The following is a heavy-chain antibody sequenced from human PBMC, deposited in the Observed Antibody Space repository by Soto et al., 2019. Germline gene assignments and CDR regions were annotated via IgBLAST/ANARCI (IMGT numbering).Heavy chain of an antibody. Sequence: QLQLVQSGAEVERPGASVRVSCKAYGYPFSKYGISWIRQAPGQGLEWMGWIKPDNGDTNYAQKFQGRVTMTTDTSSNTAYMELSSLRSDDTAVYYCATSYDSGFDPWGQGNLVSVSS. CDR3: ATSYDSGFDP. CDR1: GYPFSKYG. D-gene: IGHD5-12*01. CDR2: IKPDNGDT. J-gene: IGHJ5*02. V-gene: IGHV1-18*04.